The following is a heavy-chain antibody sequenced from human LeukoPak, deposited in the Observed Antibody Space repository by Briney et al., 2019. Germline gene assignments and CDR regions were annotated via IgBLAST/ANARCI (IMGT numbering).Heavy chain of an antibody. D-gene: IGHD3-16*02. Sequence: SVKVSCKASGYTFTGYYMHWVRQAPGQGLEWMGWINPNRGVTNYAQKFRGRVTMTRDTSISTASMELSRLRSDDTVVYYCAREGLRLGELSLGLAYWGQGTLVTVSS. V-gene: IGHV1-2*02. J-gene: IGHJ4*02. CDR1: GYTFTGYY. CDR2: INPNRGVT. CDR3: AREGLRLGELSLGLAY.